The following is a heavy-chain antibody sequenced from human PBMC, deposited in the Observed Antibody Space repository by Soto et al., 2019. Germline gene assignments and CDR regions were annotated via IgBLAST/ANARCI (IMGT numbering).Heavy chain of an antibody. CDR3: ARDWKQPWGGMDV. V-gene: IGHV4-61*01. Sequence: PSETLSLTCTVSGDSVSSNSYYWSWIRQPPGKGLEYIGYIYYSGSTNYNPSLKSRVTISLDTSKNQFSLSLSSVTAADTAVYYRARDWKQPWGGMDVWGPVTRVTFSS. J-gene: IGHJ6*02. CDR1: GDSVSSNSYY. D-gene: IGHD6-13*01. CDR2: IYYSGST.